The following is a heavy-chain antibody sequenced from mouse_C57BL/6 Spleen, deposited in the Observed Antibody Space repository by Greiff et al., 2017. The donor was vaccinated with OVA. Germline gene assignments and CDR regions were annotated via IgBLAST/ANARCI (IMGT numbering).Heavy chain of an antibody. CDR3: AREGHYYSNLYAMDH. CDR2: INPSNGGT. Sequence: QVHVKQPGTELVKPGASVKLSCKASGYTFTSYWMHWVKQRPGQGLEWIGNINPSNGGTNYNEKFKSKATLTVDKSSSTAYMQLSSLTSEDSAVYYCAREGHYYSNLYAMDHWGQGTSVTVSS. V-gene: IGHV1-53*01. D-gene: IGHD2-5*01. CDR1: GYTFTSYW. J-gene: IGHJ4*01.